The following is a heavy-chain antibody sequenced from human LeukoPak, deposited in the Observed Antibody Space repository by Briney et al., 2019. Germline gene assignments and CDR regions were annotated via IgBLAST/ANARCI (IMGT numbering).Heavy chain of an antibody. CDR1: RFTFSSYW. CDR2: INSDGSST. J-gene: IGHJ4*02. Sequence: GGSLRLSCAASRFTFSSYWMHWVRQAPGKGLVWVSRINSDGSSTSYADSVKGRFTISRDNAKNTLYLQMDSLRAEDTAVYYCARVPTYYYDSSGYYYDYWGQGTLVTVSS. CDR3: ARVPTYYYDSSGYYYDY. V-gene: IGHV3-74*01. D-gene: IGHD3-22*01.